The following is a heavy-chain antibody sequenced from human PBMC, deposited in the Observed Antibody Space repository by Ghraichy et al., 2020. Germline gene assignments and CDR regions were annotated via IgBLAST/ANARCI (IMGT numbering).Heavy chain of an antibody. V-gene: IGHV3-23*01. CDR2: ISAAGDIT. CDR3: TKVHNGTFQN. Sequence: GGSLRLSCAASGLTFSSQTMAWVRQTPVKGLEWVSVISAAGDITYYVDSAKGRFTIARDNFKNTLYLQMNSLRVEDTAIYYCTKVHNGTFQNWGQGILVTGS. D-gene: IGHD1-1*01. J-gene: IGHJ4*02. CDR1: GLTFSSQT.